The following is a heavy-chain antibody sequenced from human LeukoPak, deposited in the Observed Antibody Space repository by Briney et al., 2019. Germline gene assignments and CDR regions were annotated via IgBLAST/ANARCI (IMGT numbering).Heavy chain of an antibody. Sequence: SETLSLTCTVSGASISSYYWSWIRQPPGKGLEWIGCIYYSVSTYYNPSLKSRVTISVDTSKNQFSLKLSSVTAADTAVYYCARDCSGGSCFDYWGQGTLVTVSS. CDR1: GASISSYY. CDR3: ARDCSGGSCFDY. V-gene: IGHV4-59*12. J-gene: IGHJ4*02. D-gene: IGHD2-15*01. CDR2: IYYSVST.